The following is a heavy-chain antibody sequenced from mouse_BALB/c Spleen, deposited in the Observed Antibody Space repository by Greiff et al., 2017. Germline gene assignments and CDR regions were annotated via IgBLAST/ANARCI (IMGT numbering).Heavy chain of an antibody. V-gene: IGHV1S56*01. CDR2: IYPGNVNT. CDR3: ARVPLFDY. CDR1: GYTFTSYY. Sequence: QVHVKQSGPELVKPGASVRISCKASGYTFTSYYIHWVKQRPGQGLEWIGWIYPGNVNTKYNEKFKGKATLTADKSSSTAYMQLSSLTSEDSAVYFCARVPLFDYWGQGTTLTVSS. J-gene: IGHJ2*01.